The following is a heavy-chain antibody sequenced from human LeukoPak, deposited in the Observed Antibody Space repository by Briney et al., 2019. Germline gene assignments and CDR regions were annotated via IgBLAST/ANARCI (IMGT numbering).Heavy chain of an antibody. D-gene: IGHD3-3*01. J-gene: IGHJ4*02. CDR3: ARGRRVTIFGVVTPFDY. Sequence: GASVKVSCKASGGTLSTSAISWVRQAPGQGLEWMGGIIPMFGTPNYAQKFQGRVTVTTDASTNTAYMELSSLRSEDTAVYYCARGRRVTIFGVVTPFDYWGQGTLVTVSS. CDR2: IIPMFGTP. V-gene: IGHV1-69*05. CDR1: GGTLSTSA.